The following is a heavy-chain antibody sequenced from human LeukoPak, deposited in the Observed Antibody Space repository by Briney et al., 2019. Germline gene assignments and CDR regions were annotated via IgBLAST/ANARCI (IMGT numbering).Heavy chain of an antibody. Sequence: GESLKISCMGSGYSFTSYWIGWVRQMPGKGLEWMGIIYPGDSDTRYSPSFQGQVTISADKSISTAYLQWSNLKASDTAMYYCARPASYCSSTSCYVRFMDYWGQGTLVTVSS. D-gene: IGHD2-2*01. J-gene: IGHJ4*02. CDR1: GYSFTSYW. CDR3: ARPASYCSSTSCYVRFMDY. V-gene: IGHV5-51*01. CDR2: IYPGDSDT.